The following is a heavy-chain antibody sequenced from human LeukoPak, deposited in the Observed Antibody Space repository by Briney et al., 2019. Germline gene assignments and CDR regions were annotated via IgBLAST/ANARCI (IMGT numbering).Heavy chain of an antibody. CDR1: GFTFSDYG. CDR2: ISATGGST. J-gene: IGHJ6*02. V-gene: IGHV3-23*01. Sequence: GGSLRLSCAVSGFTFSDYGMTWVRQAPGKGLDWVAVISATGGSTYYADSVKGRFTISRDNSKNTLYLQMNSLRAEDTAVYYCAKVDYGMDVWGQGTTVTVSS. CDR3: AKVDYGMDV.